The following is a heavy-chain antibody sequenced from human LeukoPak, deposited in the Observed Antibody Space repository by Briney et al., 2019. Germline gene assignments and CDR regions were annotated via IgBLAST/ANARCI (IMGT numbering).Heavy chain of an antibody. CDR2: IYYSGST. CDR1: GGSISSSNYY. V-gene: IGHV4-39*01. D-gene: IGHD3-10*01. CDR3: ARLADITMVRGVDWFDP. J-gene: IGHJ5*02. Sequence: PSETLSLTCTVSGGSISSSNYYWGWIRQPPGKGLEWIGSIYYSGSTCYNPSLKSRVTISVDTSKNQFSLKLSSVTAADTAVYYCARLADITMVRGVDWFDPWGQGTLVTVSS.